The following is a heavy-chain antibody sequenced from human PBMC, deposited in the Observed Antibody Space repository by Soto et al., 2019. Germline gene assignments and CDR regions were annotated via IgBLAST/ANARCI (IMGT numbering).Heavy chain of an antibody. D-gene: IGHD3-22*01. Sequence: EVQLVESGGGLVKPGGSLRLSCAASGFTFSSYSMNWVRQAPGKGLEWVSSISSSSSYIYYADSVKGRFTISRDNAKNELYLQMNSLRAEETAVYYCASSDSSDYYYTSYFDFWGQGTLVTVSS. J-gene: IGHJ4*02. CDR1: GFTFSSYS. CDR2: ISSSSSYI. CDR3: ASSDSSDYYYTSYFDF. V-gene: IGHV3-21*01.